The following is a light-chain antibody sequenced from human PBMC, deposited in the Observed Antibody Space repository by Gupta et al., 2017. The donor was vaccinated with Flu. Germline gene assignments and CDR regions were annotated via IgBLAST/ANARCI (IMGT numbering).Light chain of an antibody. Sequence: SSDVGGYNDVAGYQQHPGAVPKLMVYGVSRRPSGVPDRFSGSKSGTSASLTISGLQAEDEADYYCGSYASSNSWVFGGGTKVTVL. J-gene: IGLJ3*02. CDR1: SSDVGGYND. V-gene: IGLV2-11*01. CDR2: GVS. CDR3: GSYASSNSWV.